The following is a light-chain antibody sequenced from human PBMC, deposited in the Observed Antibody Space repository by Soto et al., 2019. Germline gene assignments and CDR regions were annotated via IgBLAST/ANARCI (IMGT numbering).Light chain of an antibody. CDR2: VVN. CDR1: SSDVGTYDY. V-gene: IGLV2-14*01. Sequence: HSALTQPASVTGSPGQSITISCTGSSSDVGTYDYVSWYQQHQGKAPKLMIYVVNNRPSGVSDRFSGSKSGNTASLTISGLQAEDEADYYCNSHTTNRSLVFGGGTKVTV. CDR3: NSHTTNRSLV. J-gene: IGLJ2*01.